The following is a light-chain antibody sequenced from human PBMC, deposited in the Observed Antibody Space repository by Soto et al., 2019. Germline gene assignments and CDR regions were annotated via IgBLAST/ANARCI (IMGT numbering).Light chain of an antibody. Sequence: QPVLTQPPSASGTPGQRVTISCSGSSSNIGSNSVYWYQQLPGTAPRLLTYGKYQRPSGVPDRFSGSKSDTSASLAISGLRSDDEGDYYCAAWDESLSGPVFGGGTKLTVL. CDR2: GKY. CDR1: SSNIGSNS. J-gene: IGLJ2*01. CDR3: AAWDESLSGPV. V-gene: IGLV1-47*02.